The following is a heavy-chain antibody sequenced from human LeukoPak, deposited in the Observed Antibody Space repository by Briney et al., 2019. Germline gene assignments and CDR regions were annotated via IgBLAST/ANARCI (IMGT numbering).Heavy chain of an antibody. V-gene: IGHV1-69*13. J-gene: IGHJ4*02. Sequence: GASVKVSCKASGGTFSSYAISWVRQAPGQGLEWMGGIIPIFGTANYAQKFQGRVTITADESTSTAYMELSSLRSEDTAVYYCARGFTIFGVVTFDYWGQGTLVTVSS. CDR2: IIPIFGTA. CDR1: GGTFSSYA. D-gene: IGHD3-3*01. CDR3: ARGFTIFGVVTFDY.